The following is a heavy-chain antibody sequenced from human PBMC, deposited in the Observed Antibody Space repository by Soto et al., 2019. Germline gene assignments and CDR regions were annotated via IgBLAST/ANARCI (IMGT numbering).Heavy chain of an antibody. J-gene: IGHJ5*02. CDR3: TTAGTMVRGVINWFDP. V-gene: IGHV3-15*01. CDR2: IKSKTDGGTT. Sequence: GGSLRLSCAASGFTFSNAWMSWVRQAPGKGLEWVGRIKSKTDGGTTDYAAPVKGRFTISRDESKNTLYLQMNSLKTEDTAVYYCTTAGTMVRGVINWFDPWGQGTLVTVSS. CDR1: GFTFSNAW. D-gene: IGHD3-10*01.